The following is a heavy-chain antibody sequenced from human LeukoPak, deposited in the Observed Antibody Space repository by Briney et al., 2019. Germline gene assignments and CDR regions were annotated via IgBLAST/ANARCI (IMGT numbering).Heavy chain of an antibody. V-gene: IGHV4-39*01. CDR1: GGSVGSNNYY. CDR2: ISYNGST. Sequence: SETLSLTCTVSGGSVGSNNYYWGWIRQPPGKGLAWIGSISYNGSTYYNLSLKSRVTISVDTPKNQFSLKLTSVTAADTAVYFCARWGFVVSRPRDYWGQGTLVIVSS. J-gene: IGHJ4*02. D-gene: IGHD2-15*01. CDR3: ARWGFVVSRPRDY.